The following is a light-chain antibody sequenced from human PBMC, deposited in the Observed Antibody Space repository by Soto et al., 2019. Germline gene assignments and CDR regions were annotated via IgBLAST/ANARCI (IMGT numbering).Light chain of an antibody. CDR3: QKYDSYPWT. V-gene: IGKV1-5*03. CDR1: QTIRRW. CDR2: GAS. Sequence: DIQMTPFPSTLSASVVYRFTITCLASQTIRRWLAWYQQKPGTAPKLLISGASNLEGGVPSRFSGSGSGTEFTLTISSLQPGDFATYYCQKYDSYPWTFGQGTKVDIK. J-gene: IGKJ1*01.